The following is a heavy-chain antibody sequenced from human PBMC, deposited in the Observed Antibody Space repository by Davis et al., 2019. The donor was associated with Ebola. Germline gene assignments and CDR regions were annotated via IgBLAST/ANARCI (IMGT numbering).Heavy chain of an antibody. D-gene: IGHD3-3*01. J-gene: IGHJ4*02. Sequence: GESLKISCAASGFTFSSYAMHWVRQAPGKGLEWVAVISYDGSNKYYADSVKGRFTISRDNSKNTLYLQMNSLRAEDTAVYYCARDLLPFDFWSGYNIDYWGQGTLVTVSS. CDR3: ARDLLPFDFWSGYNIDY. CDR2: ISYDGSNK. CDR1: GFTFSSYA. V-gene: IGHV3-30*04.